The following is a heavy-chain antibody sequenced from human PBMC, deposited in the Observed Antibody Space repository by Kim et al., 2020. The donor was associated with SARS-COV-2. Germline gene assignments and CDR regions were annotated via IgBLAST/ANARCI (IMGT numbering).Heavy chain of an antibody. CDR1: GGSISSGGYY. J-gene: IGHJ4*02. D-gene: IGHD3-16*01. Sequence: SETLSLTCTVSGGSISSGGYYWSWIRQHPGKGLEWIGYIYYSGSTYYNPSLKSRVTISVDTSKNQFSLKLSSVTAADTAVYYCARGPSGHIRYFDYWGQGTLVTVSS. V-gene: IGHV4-31*03. CDR3: ARGPSGHIRYFDY. CDR2: IYYSGST.